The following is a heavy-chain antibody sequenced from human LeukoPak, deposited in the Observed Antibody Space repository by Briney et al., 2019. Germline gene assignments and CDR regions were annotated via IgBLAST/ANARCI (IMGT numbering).Heavy chain of an antibody. J-gene: IGHJ4*02. CDR3: ARDRGSYSGYDLDY. CDR2: IYSGGST. Sequence: QPGGSLRLSCAATGFTVSSNYMSWVRQAPGKGLEWVSVIYSGGSTYYADSVKGRFTISRDNSKNTVYLQMNSLRAEDTAVYYCARDRGSYSGYDLDYWGQGTLVTVSS. V-gene: IGHV3-66*01. D-gene: IGHD5-12*01. CDR1: GFTVSSNY.